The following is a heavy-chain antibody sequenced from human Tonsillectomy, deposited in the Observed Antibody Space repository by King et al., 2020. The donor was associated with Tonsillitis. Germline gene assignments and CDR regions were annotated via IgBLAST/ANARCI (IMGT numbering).Heavy chain of an antibody. CDR3: ATDGHYFDY. Sequence: VQLVESGGGLVQPGGSLRLSCAASGFTFNSKWMSWVRQAPGKGLEWVADIKEDGSTKYYVDSVKGRFTISRDNVKNSLYLQMNSLRAEDAAIYYCATDGHYFDYWGQGTLVTISS. V-gene: IGHV3-7*01. J-gene: IGHJ4*02. CDR2: IKEDGSTK. CDR1: GFTFNSKW.